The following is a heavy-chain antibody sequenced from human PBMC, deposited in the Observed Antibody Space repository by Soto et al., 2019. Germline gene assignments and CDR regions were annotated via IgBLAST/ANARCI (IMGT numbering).Heavy chain of an antibody. Sequence: SVKVSCKASGGTFSSYAISWVRQAPGQGLERMGGIIPIFGTANYAQKFQGRVTITADESTSTAYMELSSLRSEDTAVYYCSRGREFGYYPSSGYYPLSTEYNWFDPWG. J-gene: IGHJ5*02. D-gene: IGHD3-22*01. CDR3: SRGREFGYYPSSGYYPLSTEYNWFDP. CDR2: IIPIFGTA. CDR1: GGTFSSYA. V-gene: IGHV1-69*13.